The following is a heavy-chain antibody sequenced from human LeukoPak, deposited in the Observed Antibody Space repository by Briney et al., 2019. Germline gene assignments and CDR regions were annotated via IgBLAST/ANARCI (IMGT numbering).Heavy chain of an antibody. J-gene: IGHJ4*02. CDR3: ARGYFDTSGSSNPFDY. CDR2: IHSSGTT. D-gene: IGHD3-22*01. Sequence: PSETLSLTCTVSGDSISGYYWSWIRQTPGRGLEWIASIHSSGTTKYNPSLKSRVTMSVDTSKNQFSLRLTSVTAADTAVYFCARGYFDTSGSSNPFDYCGQGALVTVSS. V-gene: IGHV4-4*09. CDR1: GDSISGYY.